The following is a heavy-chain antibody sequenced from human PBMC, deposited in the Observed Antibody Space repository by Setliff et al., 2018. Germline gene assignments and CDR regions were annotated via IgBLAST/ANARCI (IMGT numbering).Heavy chain of an antibody. CDR1: GGSISSGTYY. D-gene: IGHD6-6*01. V-gene: IGHV4-31*03. CDR3: ARGRNVAARLFDS. CDR2: IYYSGSTS. J-gene: IGHJ4*02. Sequence: SETLSLTCTVSGGSISSGTYYWSWIRQHPGKGLEWIGYIYYSGSTSYYNPSLKSRVTISVDTSKNQFSLKVNSVTAADTAVYFCARGRNVAARLFDSWGQGTLVTVSS.